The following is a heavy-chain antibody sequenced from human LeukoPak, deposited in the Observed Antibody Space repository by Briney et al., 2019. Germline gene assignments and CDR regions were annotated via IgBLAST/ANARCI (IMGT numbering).Heavy chain of an antibody. CDR1: GFTFSNYD. J-gene: IGHJ5*02. CDR2: ISSWTSYI. Sequence: GSLRLSCAASGFTFSNYDMKWVRQAPGKGLEWVSSISSWTSYIYYADSVKGRFTISRDNAKNSLYLQMNSLRAEDTAVYYCARASPYCSGGSCFPNWFDPWGQGTLVTVSS. V-gene: IGHV3-21*01. CDR3: ARASPYCSGGSCFPNWFDP. D-gene: IGHD2-15*01.